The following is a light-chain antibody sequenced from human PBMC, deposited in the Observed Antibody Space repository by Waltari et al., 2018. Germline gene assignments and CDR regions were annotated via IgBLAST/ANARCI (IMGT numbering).Light chain of an antibody. V-gene: IGKV3-20*01. J-gene: IGKJ1*01. CDR3: QQYGSSPPWT. Sequence: EIVLTQSPGTLSLSPGERATLSCRASQSVSSSYLAWYQQKPGQAPRHLIYGASSRATGIPDRFSGSGSGTDFTRTISRLEPEDFAVYYCQQYGSSPPWTFGQGTKVEIK. CDR2: GAS. CDR1: QSVSSSY.